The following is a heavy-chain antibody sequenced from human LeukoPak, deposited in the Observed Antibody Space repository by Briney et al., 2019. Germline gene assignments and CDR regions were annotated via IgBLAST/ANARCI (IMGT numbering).Heavy chain of an antibody. Sequence: ASVKVSCKASGHSLTSYDIYWVRQATGQWLEWMGWRNPNSGNTGYAQKFQGRVTMTRNTSISTAYMELSSLRSEDTAVYYCARIMVRGVRPFGYWGQGTLVTVSS. D-gene: IGHD3-10*01. J-gene: IGHJ4*02. CDR2: RNPNSGNT. CDR3: ARIMVRGVRPFGY. CDR1: GHSLTSYD. V-gene: IGHV1-8*01.